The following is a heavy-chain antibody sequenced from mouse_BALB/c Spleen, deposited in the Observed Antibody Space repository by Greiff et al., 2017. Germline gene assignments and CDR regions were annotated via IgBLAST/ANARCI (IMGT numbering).Heavy chain of an antibody. J-gene: IGHJ4*01. D-gene: IGHD2-4*01. CDR2: ISSGSSTI. CDR3: ARGTMITTRAMDY. V-gene: IGHV5-17*02. Sequence: EVQLVESGGGLVQPGGSRKLSCAASGFTFSSFGMHWVRQAPEKGLEWVAYISSGSSTIYYADTVKGRFTIYRDNPKNTLFLQMTSLRSEDTAMYYCARGTMITTRAMDYWGQGTSVTVSS. CDR1: GFTFSSFG.